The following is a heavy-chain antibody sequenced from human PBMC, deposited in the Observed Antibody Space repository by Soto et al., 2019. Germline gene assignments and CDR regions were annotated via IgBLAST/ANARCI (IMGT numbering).Heavy chain of an antibody. CDR1: GYPFTTYG. J-gene: IGHJ6*02. CDR3: AKNGQPPYYYYGLDV. CDR2: ISGYNGDT. Sequence: QGQLVQSEAEVKKPGASVKVSCKASGYPFTTYGISWVRQAPGQGLEWMGWISGYNGDTNYAQKFPGRVTMTIDTSTGTAYMEVRSLTSDDTAVYYCAKNGQPPYYYYGLDVWGQGTKVTVSS. V-gene: IGHV1-18*01. D-gene: IGHD2-8*01.